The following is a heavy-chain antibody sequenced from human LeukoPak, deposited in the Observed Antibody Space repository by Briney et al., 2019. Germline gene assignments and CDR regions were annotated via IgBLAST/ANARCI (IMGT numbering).Heavy chain of an antibody. CDR2: VYAGGIT. V-gene: IGHV3-66*01. D-gene: IGHD2-21*02. Sequence: PGGSLRLSCAASGFTVSSNSMVWVRQAPGKGLAWVAVVYAGGITNYADSVKGRFIISRDDSKDTLYLQMNSLRAEDTGVYYCAKDFGVVVTAIPSYWGQGTLVTVSS. CDR1: GFTVSSNS. CDR3: AKDFGVVVTAIPSY. J-gene: IGHJ4*02.